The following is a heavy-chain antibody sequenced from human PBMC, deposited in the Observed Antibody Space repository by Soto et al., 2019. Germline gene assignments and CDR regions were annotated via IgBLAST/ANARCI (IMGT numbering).Heavy chain of an antibody. V-gene: IGHV4-59*11. Sequence: QVQLQESGPGLVKASETLSLTCTVSGTPMSGHFWSWMRQPPGKGLEWIGYGYYSGSTLYNPSLKSRVTISLDTSKNHFSLRLNSVTSADTAVYYCARGVYLSLVRTGWFDPWGQGTLVTVSS. D-gene: IGHD3-10*01. J-gene: IGHJ5*02. CDR1: GTPMSGHF. CDR2: GYYSGST. CDR3: ARGVYLSLVRTGWFDP.